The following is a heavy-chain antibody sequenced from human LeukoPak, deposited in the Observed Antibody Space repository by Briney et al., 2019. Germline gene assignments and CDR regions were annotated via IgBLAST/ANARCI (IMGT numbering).Heavy chain of an antibody. V-gene: IGHV1-69*02. CDR2: IIPTLGIA. J-gene: IGHJ4*02. CDR3: AAYCSSTSCYGGLDY. D-gene: IGHD2-2*01. CDR1: GGTFSSYT. Sequence: SVKVSCKASGGTFSSYTISWVRQAPGQGLEWMGRIIPTLGIANYAQKFQGRVTITADKSTSTAYMELSSLRSEDTAVYYCAAYCSSTSCYGGLDYWGQGTLVTVSS.